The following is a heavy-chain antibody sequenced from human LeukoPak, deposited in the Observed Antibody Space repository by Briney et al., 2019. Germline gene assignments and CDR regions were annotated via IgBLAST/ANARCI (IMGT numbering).Heavy chain of an antibody. CDR3: ARAYVDIVATIMWVFDY. CDR1: GDSVSSNSAA. D-gene: IGHD5-12*01. CDR2: TYYRSKWYN. Sequence: SQTLSLTCAISGDSVSSNSAAWNWIRQSPSRGLEWLGRTYYRSKWYNDYAVSVKSRITINPDTSKNQFCLQLNSVTPEDTAVYYCARAYVDIVATIMWVFDYWGQGTLVTVSS. J-gene: IGHJ4*02. V-gene: IGHV6-1*01.